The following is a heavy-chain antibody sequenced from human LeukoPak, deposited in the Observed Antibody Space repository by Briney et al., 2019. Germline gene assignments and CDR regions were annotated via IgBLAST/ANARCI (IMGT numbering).Heavy chain of an antibody. CDR2: ISAYNGNT. Sequence: GASVKVSRKASGYTFTSYGISWVRQAPGQGLEWMGWISAYNGNTNYAQKLQGRVTMTTDTSTSTAYMELRSLRSDDTAVYYCARDGKVVPAALPFDYWGQGTLVIVSS. CDR3: ARDGKVVPAALPFDY. D-gene: IGHD2-2*01. V-gene: IGHV1-18*01. J-gene: IGHJ4*02. CDR1: GYTFTSYG.